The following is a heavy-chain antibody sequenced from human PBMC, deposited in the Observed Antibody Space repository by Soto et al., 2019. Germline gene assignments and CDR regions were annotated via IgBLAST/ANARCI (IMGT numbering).Heavy chain of an antibody. CDR2: LIPMFGTT. J-gene: IGHJ6*02. Sequence: QVQLVQSGAEVKTPGSSVKVSCKASGGTFSSYSINWVRQAPGQGLEWMGRLIPMFGTTDYAQRFQGRVTFTADESTSTASMEVTNLTSEETAVYYCARAVVLTFTRFYDMDVWGQGTTVTVSS. D-gene: IGHD3-9*01. CDR3: ARAVVLTFTRFYDMDV. CDR1: GGTFSSYS. V-gene: IGHV1-69*18.